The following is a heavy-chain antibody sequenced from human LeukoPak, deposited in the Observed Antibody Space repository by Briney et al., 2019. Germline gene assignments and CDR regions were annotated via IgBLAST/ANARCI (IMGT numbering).Heavy chain of an antibody. V-gene: IGHV5-51*01. J-gene: IGHJ5*02. D-gene: IGHD6-19*01. CDR2: IYPGDSDT. Sequence: GESLKISCKGSGYGFTSYWIGWVRQMPGKGLEWMGIIYPGDSDTRYSPSFQGQVTISADKSINTAYLQWSSLKASDTAMYYCARHIAVAGDNWFDPWGQGTLVTVSS. CDR3: ARHIAVAGDNWFDP. CDR1: GYGFTSYW.